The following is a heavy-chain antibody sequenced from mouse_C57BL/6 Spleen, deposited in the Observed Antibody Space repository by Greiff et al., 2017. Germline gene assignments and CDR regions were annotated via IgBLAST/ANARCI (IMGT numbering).Heavy chain of an antibody. CDR1: GYSFTDYN. D-gene: IGHD1-1*01. V-gene: IGHV1-39*01. CDR3: AREAPITTVGYAMDY. CDR2: INPNYGTT. Sequence: LVESGPELVKPGASVKISCKASGYSFTDYNMNWVKQSNGKSLEWIGVINPNYGTTSYNQKFKGKATLTVDQSSSTAYMQLNSLTSEDSAVYYCAREAPITTVGYAMDYWGQGTSVTVSS. J-gene: IGHJ4*01.